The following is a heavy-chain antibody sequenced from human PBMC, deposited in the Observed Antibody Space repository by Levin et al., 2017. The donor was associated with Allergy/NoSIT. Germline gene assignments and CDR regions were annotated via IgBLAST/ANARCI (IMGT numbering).Heavy chain of an antibody. Sequence: PGGSLRLSCAASGITFSNAWMSWARQAPGKGLEWVGRIKSKADGGTTEYAAPVKGRFTISRDDSKNKLYLQMNSLKTEDTAVYFCTTYSSSWYYFDYWGQGTLVTVSS. CDR2: IKSKADGGTT. V-gene: IGHV3-15*01. J-gene: IGHJ4*02. CDR1: GITFSNAW. D-gene: IGHD6-13*01. CDR3: TTYSSSWYYFDY.